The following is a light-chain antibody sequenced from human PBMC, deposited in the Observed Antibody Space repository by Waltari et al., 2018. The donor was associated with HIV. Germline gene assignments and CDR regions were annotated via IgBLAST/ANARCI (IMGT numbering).Light chain of an antibody. CDR1: QNIFSY. J-gene: IGKJ2*01. Sequence: DIQMTQSPSSLSASVGDRVTITFRASQNIFSYLNWYQQKPGTAPKLLIYTASTLQSGVPSRFSGSGSGTDFTLTISSLQPEDFATYYCQESFSTPPEYTFGQGTKLEIK. CDR2: TAS. CDR3: QESFSTPPEYT. V-gene: IGKV1-39*01.